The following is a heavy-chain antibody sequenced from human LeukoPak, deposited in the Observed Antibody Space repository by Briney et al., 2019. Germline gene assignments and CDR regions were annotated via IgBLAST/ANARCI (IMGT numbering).Heavy chain of an antibody. J-gene: IGHJ6*03. D-gene: IGHD3-10*01. CDR2: ISSSGSTI. CDR1: GFTFSSYE. V-gene: IGHV3-48*03. Sequence: QPGGSLRLSCAASGFTFSSYEVNWVRQAPGKGLEWVSYISSSGSTIYYADSVKGRFTISRDNSKNTLYLQMNSLRAEDTAVYYCAKMGKTENHYGSGRFSYYYYMDVWGKGTTVTISS. CDR3: AKMGKTENHYGSGRFSYYYYMDV.